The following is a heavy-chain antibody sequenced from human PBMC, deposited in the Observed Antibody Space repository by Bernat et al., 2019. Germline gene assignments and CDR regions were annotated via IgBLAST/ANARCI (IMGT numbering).Heavy chain of an antibody. D-gene: IGHD3-10*01. CDR2: INADNGNI. CDR3: ARAFGSSSNGIDP. CDR1: GYTLTSYG. J-gene: IGHJ5*02. V-gene: IGHV1-3*01. Sequence: QVQLVQSGAEVKKPGASVKVSCKASGYTLTSYGITWVRQAPGQGLEWMGWINADNGNIQYSQKFLGRVTITRDTSTSTAYMDLSSLTSDDTAVYYCARAFGSSSNGIDPWGQGTLVTVSS.